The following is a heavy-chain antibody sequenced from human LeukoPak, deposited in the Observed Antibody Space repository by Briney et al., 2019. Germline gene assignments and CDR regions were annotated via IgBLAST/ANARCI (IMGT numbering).Heavy chain of an antibody. J-gene: IGHJ4*02. Sequence: GGSLRLSCAASGFTFSSYTMNWVRQAPGKGLDWVSSISSGSTYVYYADSVKGRFTISRDSAKNSLYLQMNNLRVEDTAIYYCARVNGDYERGGAPDYWGQGTLVTVSS. D-gene: IGHD4-17*01. V-gene: IGHV3-21*01. CDR3: ARVNGDYERGGAPDY. CDR2: ISSGSTYV. CDR1: GFTFSSYT.